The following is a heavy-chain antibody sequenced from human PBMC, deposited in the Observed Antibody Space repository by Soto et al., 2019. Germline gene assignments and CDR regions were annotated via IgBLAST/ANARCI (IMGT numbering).Heavy chain of an antibody. CDR1: GDSIKTHY. CDR2: IYYSGST. CDR3: ASGWMAAFDN. Sequence: LSLTCNVSGDSIKTHYWSWIRQPPGKVLEWIGYIYYSGSTLYNPSLKRRVTISVDTAKNQFSLRLNSLTAADTAVYYCASGWMAAFDNWGQGTLVTVS. J-gene: IGHJ4*02. V-gene: IGHV4-59*11. D-gene: IGHD2-2*03.